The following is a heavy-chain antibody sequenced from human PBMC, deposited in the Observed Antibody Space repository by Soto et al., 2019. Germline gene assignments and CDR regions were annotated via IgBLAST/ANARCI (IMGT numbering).Heavy chain of an antibody. V-gene: IGHV3-74*01. Sequence: PGGSLRLSCAASGFTFSSHWMHWVRQAPGMGLVWVSRSNGDGSSTTYADSVKGRFTISRDNAKNTLYLQMNSLRPEDTAVYYCARAIAYYGMDVWGQGTTVTVSS. J-gene: IGHJ6*02. CDR2: SNGDGSST. CDR3: ARAIAYYGMDV. CDR1: GFTFSSHW. D-gene: IGHD3-22*01.